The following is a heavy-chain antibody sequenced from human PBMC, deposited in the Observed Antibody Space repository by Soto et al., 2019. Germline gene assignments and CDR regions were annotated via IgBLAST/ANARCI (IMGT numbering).Heavy chain of an antibody. CDR2: MYYSGST. J-gene: IGHJ4*02. CDR1: GDSISISSYY. CDR3: ATHPPYGPLDH. Sequence: SETLSLTCTISGDSISISSYYWAWIRQPPGKGLEWIGSMYYSGSTYNNPSLKSRVTMSVDTPKKQFSLILSSVTAADTAVYYCATHPPYGPLDHWGQGTLVTVSS. V-gene: IGHV4-39*01. D-gene: IGHD4-17*01.